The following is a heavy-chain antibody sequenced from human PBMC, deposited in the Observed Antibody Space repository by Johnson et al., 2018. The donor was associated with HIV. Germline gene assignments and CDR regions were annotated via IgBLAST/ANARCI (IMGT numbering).Heavy chain of an antibody. CDR3: TRGGGAYCGSDCLRTFDV. V-gene: IGHV3-66*01. CDR2: IYSDGTT. D-gene: IGHD2-21*02. CDR1: GFTVRSSY. Sequence: VQLVESGGGLVKPGGSLRLSCAASGFTVRSSYMSWVRQAPGKGLEHVSVIYSDGTTYYADFVKGRFTISRDSSKDTLYLQMNSLGAEDTAVYYCTRGGGAYCGSDCLRTFDVWGQGTVLTVS. J-gene: IGHJ3*01.